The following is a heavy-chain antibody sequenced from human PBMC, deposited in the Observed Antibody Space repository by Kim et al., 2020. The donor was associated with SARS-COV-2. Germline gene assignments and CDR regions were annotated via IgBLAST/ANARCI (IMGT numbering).Heavy chain of an antibody. CDR2: ISYDGSNK. J-gene: IGHJ4*01. D-gene: IGHD6-19*01. CDR1: GFTFSSYG. CDR3: AKDRSPFARKVAATGY. V-gene: IGHV3-30*18. Sequence: GGSLRLSCAASGFTFSSYGMHWVRQAPGKGLEWVAVISYDGSNKYYADSVKGRFTISRDNSKNTLYLQMNSLRAEDTAVYYCAKDRSPFARKVAATGYWG.